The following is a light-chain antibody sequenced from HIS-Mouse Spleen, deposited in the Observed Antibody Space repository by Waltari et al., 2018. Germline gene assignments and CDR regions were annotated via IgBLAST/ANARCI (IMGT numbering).Light chain of an antibody. CDR2: WAF. J-gene: IGKJ4*01. CDR1: QSVLYSSNNKNY. CDR3: NSRDSSGNHVV. Sequence: DIVMTQSPDSLAVSLGERATINCKSSQSVLYSSNNKNYLAWYQQKPGQPPKLLIYWAFTRGSGVPDRFSGSGSGTDFTLTISSLQAEDEADYYCNSRDSSGNHVVFGGGTK. V-gene: IGKV4-1*01.